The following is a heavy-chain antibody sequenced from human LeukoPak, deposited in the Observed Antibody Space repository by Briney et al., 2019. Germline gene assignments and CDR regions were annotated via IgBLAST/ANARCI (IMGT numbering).Heavy chain of an antibody. Sequence: ASVKVSRKVSGYTLTELSMHWVRQAPGKGLGWMGGFDPEDGETIYAQKFQGRVTMTEDTSTDTAYMELSSLRSEDTAVYYCATAPNEWLRHPYGMDVWGQGTTVTVSS. CDR3: ATAPNEWLRHPYGMDV. D-gene: IGHD5-12*01. V-gene: IGHV1-24*01. J-gene: IGHJ6*02. CDR1: GYTLTELS. CDR2: FDPEDGET.